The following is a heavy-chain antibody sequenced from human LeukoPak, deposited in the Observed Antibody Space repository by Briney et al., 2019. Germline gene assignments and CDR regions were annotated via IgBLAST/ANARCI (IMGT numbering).Heavy chain of an antibody. Sequence: SVKVSCKASGGTFSSYAISWVRQAPGQGLEWMGGIIPIFGTANYAQKFQGRVTITADKSTSTAYMELSSLRSEDTAVYYRARWAPEQQLVLGAFDIWGQGTMVTVSS. CDR2: IIPIFGTA. CDR3: ARWAPEQQLVLGAFDI. J-gene: IGHJ3*02. D-gene: IGHD6-13*01. CDR1: GGTFSSYA. V-gene: IGHV1-69*06.